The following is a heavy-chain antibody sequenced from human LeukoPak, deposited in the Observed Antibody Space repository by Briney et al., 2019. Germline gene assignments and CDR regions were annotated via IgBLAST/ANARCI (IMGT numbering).Heavy chain of an antibody. Sequence: KPSETLSLTCTVSGDSISSYYCTWIRQPAGRGLEWIGRIYSSGSTSYNPSLKSRVTMSVDTPKNQFSLNLTSVTAADTAVYYCATEESGYWGQGTLVTVSS. CDR3: ATEESGY. V-gene: IGHV4-4*07. D-gene: IGHD3-3*01. J-gene: IGHJ4*02. CDR1: GDSISSYY. CDR2: IYSSGST.